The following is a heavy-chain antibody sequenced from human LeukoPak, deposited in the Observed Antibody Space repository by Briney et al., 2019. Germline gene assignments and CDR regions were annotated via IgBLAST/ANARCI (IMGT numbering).Heavy chain of an antibody. CDR2: ISSSSTYT. CDR1: GFIFSDHY. V-gene: IGHV3-11*06. CDR3: ARDSSGYYLNYQFDY. Sequence: GGSLRLSCVASGFIFSDHYMSWIRQASGKGLEWVSCISSSSTYTSYADSVKGRFTISRDNAKNSLYLQMNSLRAEDTAVYYCARDSSGYYLNYQFDYWGQGTLVTVSS. D-gene: IGHD3-22*01. J-gene: IGHJ4*02.